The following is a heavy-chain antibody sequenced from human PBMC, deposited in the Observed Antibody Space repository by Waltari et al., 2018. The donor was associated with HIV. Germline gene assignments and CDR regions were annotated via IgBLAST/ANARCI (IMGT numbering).Heavy chain of an antibody. J-gene: IGHJ4*02. CDR1: GSTFTPLA. V-gene: IGHV3-30*02. CDR3: ARDPSPPILYDILTGYYFDY. CDR2: VRYDGSNK. D-gene: IGHD3-9*01. Sequence: QVQLVDSGGGVVQPGGSLRLSCAASGSTFTPLAIHWVRQAPGKGLEWVAFVRYDGSNKYYADSVKGRFTISRDNSKNTLYLQMNSLRADDTAVYYCARDPSPPILYDILTGYYFDYWGQGTLVTVSS.